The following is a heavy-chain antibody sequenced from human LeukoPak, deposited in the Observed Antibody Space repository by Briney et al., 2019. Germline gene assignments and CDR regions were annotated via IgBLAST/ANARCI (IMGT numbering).Heavy chain of an antibody. CDR3: AREGAWEGLRFLEPDY. CDR1: GYTFTSYY. CDR2: INPSGGST. V-gene: IGHV1-46*01. Sequence: GASVKVSCKASGYTFTSYYMHWVRQAPGQGLEWMGIINPSGGSTSYAQKFQGRVTMTRDTSTSTVYMELSSLRSEDTAVYYCAREGAWEGLRFLEPDYWGQGTLVTASS. J-gene: IGHJ4*02. D-gene: IGHD3-3*01.